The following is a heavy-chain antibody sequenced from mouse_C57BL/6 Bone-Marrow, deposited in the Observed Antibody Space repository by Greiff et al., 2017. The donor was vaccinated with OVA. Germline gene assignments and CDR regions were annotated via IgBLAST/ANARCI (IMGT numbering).Heavy chain of an antibody. V-gene: IGHV3-5*01. Sequence: EVQLQESGPGLVKPSQTVFLTCTVTGISITTGNYRWSWIRQFPGNKLEWIGYIYYSGTITYNPSLTSRTTITRDTPKNQFFLEMNSLTAEDTATYYCARESPNWNYAMDYWGQGTSVTVSS. CDR1: GISITTGNYR. J-gene: IGHJ4*01. CDR2: IYYSGTI. CDR3: ARESPNWNYAMDY. D-gene: IGHD4-1*01.